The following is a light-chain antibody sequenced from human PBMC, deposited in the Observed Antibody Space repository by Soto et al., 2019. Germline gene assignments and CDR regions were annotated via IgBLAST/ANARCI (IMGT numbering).Light chain of an antibody. V-gene: IGLV2-14*01. Sequence: QSVLTQPASVSGSPGQSITISCTGTSSDVGGYKYVSWYQQHPDKAPKLIIFEVSNQPSGISSRFSGSKSGNTASLTISGLPAEDEADYYCASYTSTSTSVIFGRGTKVTVL. CDR3: ASYTSTSTSVI. J-gene: IGLJ2*01. CDR1: SSDVGGYKY. CDR2: EVS.